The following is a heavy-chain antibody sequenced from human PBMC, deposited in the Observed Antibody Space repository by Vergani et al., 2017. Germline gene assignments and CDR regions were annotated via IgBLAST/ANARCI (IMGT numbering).Heavy chain of an antibody. Sequence: QVQLVESGGGVVQPGRSLRLSRAASGFTFSSYAMHWVRQAPGKGLEWVAVISYDGSNKYYADSVKGRFTISRDNAKNTLYLQMNSLRAEDTAVYYCARGRDIVAAPFDYWGQGTLVTVSS. J-gene: IGHJ4*02. D-gene: IGHD5-12*01. CDR2: ISYDGSNK. CDR3: ARGRDIVAAPFDY. V-gene: IGHV3-30*01. CDR1: GFTFSSYA.